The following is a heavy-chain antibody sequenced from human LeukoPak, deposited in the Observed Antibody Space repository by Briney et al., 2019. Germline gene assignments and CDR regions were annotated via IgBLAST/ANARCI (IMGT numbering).Heavy chain of an antibody. D-gene: IGHD3-3*01. CDR2: ISAYNGNT. CDR1: GYTFTSYG. Sequence: ASVKVSCKASGYTFTSYGISWVRQAPGQGLEWMGWISAYNGNTNYAQKLQGRVTMTTDTSTSTAYMELRSLRSDDTAVYYCARGITIFGVGLRGFDYWAREPWSPSPQ. CDR3: ARGITIFGVGLRGFDY. V-gene: IGHV1-18*01. J-gene: IGHJ4*02.